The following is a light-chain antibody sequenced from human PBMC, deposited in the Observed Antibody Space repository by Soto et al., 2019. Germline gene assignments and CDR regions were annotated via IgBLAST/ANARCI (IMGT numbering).Light chain of an antibody. J-gene: IGKJ4*01. CDR2: DAS. CDR1: QSIDRW. CDR3: QQYDNLLT. V-gene: IGKV1-33*01. Sequence: IQMTQSPSTLSASVGDSVSITCRASQSIDRWLAWYQQRPGKAPKLLIYDASNLETGVPSRFSGSGSGTDFTFTISSLQPEDIATYYCQQYDNLLTFGGGTKVDIK.